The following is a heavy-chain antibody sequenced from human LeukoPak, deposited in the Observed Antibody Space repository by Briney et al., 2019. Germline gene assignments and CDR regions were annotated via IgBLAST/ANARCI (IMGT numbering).Heavy chain of an antibody. D-gene: IGHD5-12*01. CDR2: INSSGGST. Sequence: ASVKVSCKASGYTFTIYYMHWVRQAPGQGLEWMGIINSSGGSTSYAQKFQGRVTMTRDTSTSTVYMELSSLRSEDTAVYYCARVNSGYDSPPGIWGQGTLVTVSS. V-gene: IGHV1-46*01. CDR1: GYTFTIYY. CDR3: ARVNSGYDSPPGI. J-gene: IGHJ4*02.